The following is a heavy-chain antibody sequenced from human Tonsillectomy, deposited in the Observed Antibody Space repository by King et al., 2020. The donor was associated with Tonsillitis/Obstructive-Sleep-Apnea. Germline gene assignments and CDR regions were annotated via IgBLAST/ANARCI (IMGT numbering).Heavy chain of an antibody. CDR3: AKDKKDSEPPYFSCYMDV. D-gene: IGHD1-14*01. Sequence: VQLVESGGGLVQPGGSLRLSCAASGFTFSIYAMSWVRQAPGKGLEWVSAISGSGGSTYYADSVKGRFTISRDNSKNTLYLQMNSLGAEDTAVYYCAKDKKDSEPPYFSCYMDVWGKGTTVTLSS. J-gene: IGHJ6*03. CDR2: ISGSGGST. V-gene: IGHV3-23*04. CDR1: GFTFSIYA.